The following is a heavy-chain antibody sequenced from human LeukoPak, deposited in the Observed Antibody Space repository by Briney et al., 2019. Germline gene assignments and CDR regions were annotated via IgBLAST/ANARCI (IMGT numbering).Heavy chain of an antibody. CDR3: AREGQQLVGMDV. V-gene: IGHV4-30-4*01. J-gene: IGHJ6*02. Sequence: SETLSLTCTVSGGSISSGDYYWSWIRQPPGKGLEWIGYIYYSGSTYYNPSLKSRVTISVDTSKNQFSLKLSSVTAADTAVYYCAREGQQLVGMDVWGQGTTVTVSS. D-gene: IGHD6-13*01. CDR1: GGSISSGDYY. CDR2: IYYSGST.